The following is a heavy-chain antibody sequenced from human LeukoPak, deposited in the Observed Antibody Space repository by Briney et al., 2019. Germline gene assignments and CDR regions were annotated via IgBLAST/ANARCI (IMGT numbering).Heavy chain of an antibody. J-gene: IGHJ4*02. Sequence: ASVKVSCKASGHTFTGYYMHWVRQAPGQGLEWMGWINPNSGGTNYAQKFQGRVTMTRDTSISTAYMELSRLRSDDTAVYYCARGSGLRSYGRPEYYFDYWGQGTLVTVSS. V-gene: IGHV1-2*02. CDR2: INPNSGGT. CDR3: ARGSGLRSYGRPEYYFDY. D-gene: IGHD3-16*01. CDR1: GHTFTGYY.